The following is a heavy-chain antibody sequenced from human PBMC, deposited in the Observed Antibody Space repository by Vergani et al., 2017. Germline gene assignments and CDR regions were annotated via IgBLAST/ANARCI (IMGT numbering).Heavy chain of an antibody. CDR1: GFTFSNAW. D-gene: IGHD2-2*01. CDR3: TTRYCSSTSCCHIDYFDY. V-gene: IGHV3-15*01. J-gene: IGHJ4*02. CDR2: IKSKTDGGTT. Sequence: EVQLVESGGGLVKPGGSLRLSCAASGFTFSNAWMSWVRQAPGKGLEWVGRIKSKTDGGTTDYAAPVKGRFTISRDDSKNTLYLQMNSLKTEDTAVYYCTTRYCSSTSCCHIDYFDYWGQGTLVTVSS.